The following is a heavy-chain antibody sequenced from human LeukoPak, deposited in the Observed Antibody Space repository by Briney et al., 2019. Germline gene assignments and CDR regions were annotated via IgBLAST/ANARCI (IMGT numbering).Heavy chain of an antibody. V-gene: IGHV3-74*01. CDR1: GFTFSSYW. Sequence: PGGSLSLSCAAPGFTFSSYWMHWVRQAPGKGLVWVSFSDIDGSNTRYADSVKGRFTISRDNAKNTLYLQMNRLRAEGTAVYYCTIDRDGYFDYWGGATRVGVSS. CDR3: TIDRDGYFDY. J-gene: IGHJ2*01. CDR2: SDIDGSNT.